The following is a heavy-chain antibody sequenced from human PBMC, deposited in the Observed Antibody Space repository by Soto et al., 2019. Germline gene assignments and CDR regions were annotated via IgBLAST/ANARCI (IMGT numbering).Heavy chain of an antibody. J-gene: IGHJ6*02. V-gene: IGHV4-59*12. CDR3: ARGGRYSGSYYYYYYGTDV. CDR2: IYYSGST. Sequence: SETLSLTCTVSGGSISSYYWSWIRQPPGKGLEWIGYIYYSGSTNYNPSLKSRVTISVDTSKNQFSLKLSSVTAADTAVYYCARGGRYSGSYYYYYYGTDVWGQGTTVTVSS. CDR1: GGSISSYY. D-gene: IGHD1-26*01.